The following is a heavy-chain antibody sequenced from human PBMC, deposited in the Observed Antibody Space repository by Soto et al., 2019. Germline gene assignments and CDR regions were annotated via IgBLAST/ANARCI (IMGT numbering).Heavy chain of an antibody. CDR2: INSDGSST. V-gene: IGHV3-74*01. CDR3: ARDQPGYSYGYGLGY. Sequence: GGSLRLSCAASGFTFSSYWMHWVRQAPGKGLLLVSLINSDGSSTSYADSVKGRFTISRDNANNSLYLQMNSLRAEDTFVYYCARDQPGYSYGYGLGYWGQGTLVTVSS. CDR1: GFTFSSYW. D-gene: IGHD5-18*01. J-gene: IGHJ4*02.